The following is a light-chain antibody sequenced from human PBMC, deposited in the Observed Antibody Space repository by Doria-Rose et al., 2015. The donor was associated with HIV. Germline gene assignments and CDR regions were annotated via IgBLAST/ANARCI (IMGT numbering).Light chain of an antibody. J-gene: IGLJ2*01. CDR2: YDS. V-gene: IGLV3-21*04. CDR1: NIGSKS. Sequence: SYELMQPPSVSVAPGKTARITCGGNNIGSKSVHWYQQKPGQAPVLVIYYDSDRPSGIPERFSGSNSGNTATLTISRVEARDEADYYCQVWDSSSDHLVVFGGGTKLTVL. CDR3: QVWDSSSDHLVV.